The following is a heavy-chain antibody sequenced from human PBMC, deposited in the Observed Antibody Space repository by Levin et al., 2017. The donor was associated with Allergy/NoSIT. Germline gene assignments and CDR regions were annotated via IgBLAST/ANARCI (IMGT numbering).Heavy chain of an antibody. D-gene: IGHD2-15*01. CDR1: GFTFSSYA. V-gene: IGHV3-30*04. J-gene: IGHJ4*02. CDR3: ARDILSDIVVVVGNFDY. Sequence: LSLTCAASGFTFSSYAMHWVRQAPGKGLEWVAVISYDGSNKYYADSVKGRFTISRDNSKNTLYLQMNSLRAEDTAVYYCARDILSDIVVVVGNFDYWGQGTLVTVSS. CDR2: ISYDGSNK.